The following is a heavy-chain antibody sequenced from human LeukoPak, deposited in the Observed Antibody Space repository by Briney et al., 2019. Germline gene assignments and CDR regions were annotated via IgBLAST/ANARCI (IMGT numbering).Heavy chain of an antibody. J-gene: IGHJ4*02. CDR3: AKGWEGNYREGVDY. CDR1: GFIFTTYA. CDR2: ISGNGRSA. Sequence: GRSLRLSCATPGFIFTTYAMIWVRQAPGKRLECLSPISGNGRSAYYADSVKGRFTICRDNSNKKLYLEMISLRAEDTAIYYCAKGWEGNYREGVDYWGQGTLVSVSS. D-gene: IGHD5-24*01. V-gene: IGHV3-23*01.